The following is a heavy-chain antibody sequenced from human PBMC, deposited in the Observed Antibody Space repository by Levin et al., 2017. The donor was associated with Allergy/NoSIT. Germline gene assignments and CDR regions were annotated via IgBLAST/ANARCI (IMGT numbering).Heavy chain of an antibody. CDR1: GFTFSSYW. J-gene: IGHJ2*01. D-gene: IGHD2-15*01. CDR3: ARGGRYCSGGSCYSPGELGWYFDL. CDR2: INSDGSST. Sequence: GGSLRLSCAASGFTFSSYWMHWVRQAPGKGLVWVSRINSDGSSTSYADSVKGRFTISRDNAKNTLYLQMNSLRAEDTAVYYCARGGRYCSGGSCYSPGELGWYFDLWGRGTLVTVSS. V-gene: IGHV3-74*01.